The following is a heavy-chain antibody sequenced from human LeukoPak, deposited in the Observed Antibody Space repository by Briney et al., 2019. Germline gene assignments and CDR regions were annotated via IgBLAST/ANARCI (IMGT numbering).Heavy chain of an antibody. CDR1: GFTFSSYA. CDR3: AREQQEGRGYYFDY. Sequence: GGSLRLSCAASGFTFSSYAMSWVRQAPGKGLEWVSAISGGGGSTYYADSVKGRLTISRDNSKNTLYLQMNSLRAEDTAVYYCAREQQEGRGYYFDYWGQGTLVTVSS. V-gene: IGHV3-23*01. CDR2: ISGGGGST. J-gene: IGHJ4*02. D-gene: IGHD1-1*01.